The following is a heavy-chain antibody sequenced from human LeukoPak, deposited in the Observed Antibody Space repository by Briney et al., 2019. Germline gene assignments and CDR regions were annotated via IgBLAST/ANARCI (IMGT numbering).Heavy chain of an antibody. V-gene: IGHV1-69*13. CDR1: GYTFTSYD. D-gene: IGHD3-9*01. Sequence: SVKVSCKASGYTFTSYDINWVRQATGQGLEGMGRIIPIFGTPDYAQKFQGRVTITADESTSTVYMEMSRLRFEDTAVYYCARQGYTNNLGGYFGDNDDGFDLWGQGTMVTVSS. J-gene: IGHJ3*01. CDR2: IIPIFGTP. CDR3: ARQGYTNNLGGYFGDNDDGFDL.